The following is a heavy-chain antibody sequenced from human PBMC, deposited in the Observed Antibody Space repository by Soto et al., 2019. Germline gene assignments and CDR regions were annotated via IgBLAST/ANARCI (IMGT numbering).Heavy chain of an antibody. J-gene: IGHJ4*02. CDR1: GFTVSSIY. Sequence: PGGSLRLFCAASGFTVSSIYMSWVRQAPGKGLEWVSVIYSGGSTYYADSVRGRFTISRDNSKNTLYLQMNSLRAEDTAVYYCARVTVTKDFDYWGQGTLVTVSS. D-gene: IGHD4-4*01. V-gene: IGHV3-53*01. CDR2: IYSGGST. CDR3: ARVTVTKDFDY.